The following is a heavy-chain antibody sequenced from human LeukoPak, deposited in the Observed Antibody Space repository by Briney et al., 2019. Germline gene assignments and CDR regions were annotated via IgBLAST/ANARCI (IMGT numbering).Heavy chain of an antibody. Sequence: PGGSLRLSRAACGFTFSSYGMSCVRQAPGEGLEWGSAISGSGGSAYYAASVKGRSTISRDNSKNTLYLQMNSLRAEDTAVYYCARGGSYLSAFDIWGQGTMVTVSS. V-gene: IGHV3-23*01. D-gene: IGHD1-26*01. CDR1: GFTFSSYG. CDR3: ARGGSYLSAFDI. J-gene: IGHJ3*02. CDR2: ISGSGGSA.